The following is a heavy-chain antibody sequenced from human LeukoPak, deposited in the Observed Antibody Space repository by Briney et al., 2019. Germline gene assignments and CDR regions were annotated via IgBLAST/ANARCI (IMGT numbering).Heavy chain of an antibody. V-gene: IGHV4-59*01. CDR3: VRRDRWTED. CDR2: IYYSGST. J-gene: IGHJ4*02. D-gene: IGHD3-16*02. Sequence: LRLSCAASGFTFSDYYMSWIRQPPGKGLEWIGYIYYSGSTYYDPSLKSRVTISVDTSKNQSSLKLSSVTAADTAVYYCVRRDRWTEDWGQGTLVSVSS. CDR1: GFTFSDYY.